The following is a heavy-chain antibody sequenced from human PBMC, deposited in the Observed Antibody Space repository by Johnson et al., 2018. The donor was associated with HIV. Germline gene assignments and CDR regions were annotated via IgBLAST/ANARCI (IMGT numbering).Heavy chain of an antibody. J-gene: IGHJ3*02. Sequence: VQLVESGGGLVQPEGSLRLSCAASGISVSSYYMSWVRQAPGKGLEWVSVISSGGSTSYPDSVKGRFTISRDNSKNTLYLQMNSLRAEDTAVYYCARACRDGYTCDAFDIWGQGTMVTVSS. V-gene: IGHV3-66*01. CDR2: ISSGGST. CDR3: ARACRDGYTCDAFDI. CDR1: GISVSSYY. D-gene: IGHD5-24*01.